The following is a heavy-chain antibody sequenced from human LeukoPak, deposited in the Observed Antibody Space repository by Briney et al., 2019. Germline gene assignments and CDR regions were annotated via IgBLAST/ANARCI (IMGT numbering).Heavy chain of an antibody. D-gene: IGHD3-3*01. CDR2: ISSSSSYI. CDR3: ARTRYDFWYVDV. V-gene: IGHV3-21*01. J-gene: IGHJ6*04. CDR1: GFTFSIYD. Sequence: PGGSLRLSCAASGFTFSIYDLSWVRQAPGKGLEWVSSISSSSSYIYYADSVKGRFTISRDNAKNSLYLQMNSLRAEDTAVYYCARTRYDFWYVDVWGKGTTVTVSS.